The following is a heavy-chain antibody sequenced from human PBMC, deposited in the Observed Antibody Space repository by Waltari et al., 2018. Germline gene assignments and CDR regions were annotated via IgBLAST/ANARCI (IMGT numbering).Heavy chain of an antibody. J-gene: IGHJ5*02. CDR1: GTSFSGYY. CDR2: INHSGST. D-gene: IGHD1-20*01. V-gene: IGHV4-34*01. Sequence: QMQLQQWGAGLLKPSETLSLTCAVYGTSFSGYYWSWIRKPPGKGLEWIGEINHSGSTNYNPSLKSRVTISVDTSKNQFSLKLSSVTAADTAVYYCARSYNSGTFTWFDPWGQGTLVTVSS. CDR3: ARSYNSGTFTWFDP.